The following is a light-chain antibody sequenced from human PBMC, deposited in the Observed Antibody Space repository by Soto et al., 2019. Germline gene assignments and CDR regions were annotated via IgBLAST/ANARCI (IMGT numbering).Light chain of an antibody. CDR3: QQYGIV. CDR1: QSVGSNY. CDR2: GAS. V-gene: IGKV3-20*01. J-gene: IGKJ3*01. Sequence: EIVLTQSPGSLSLSPGERATLSCRASQSVGSNYLAWYQQKPGQAPRILIYGASNRATGIPDWFSGSGSGTHFTLTISRLEPEDFAVYYCQQYGIVFGPGTKVDIK.